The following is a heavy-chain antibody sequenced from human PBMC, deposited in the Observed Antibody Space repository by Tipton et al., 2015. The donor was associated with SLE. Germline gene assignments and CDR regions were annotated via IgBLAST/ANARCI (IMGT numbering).Heavy chain of an antibody. J-gene: IGHJ3*02. V-gene: IGHV4-39*07. CDR2: VNHSGST. CDR1: GGSISSSSYY. CDR3: AREGGYGSGSSDAFDI. D-gene: IGHD3-10*01. Sequence: TLSLTCTVSGGSISSSSYYWRWIRQPPGKGLEWIGEVNHSGSTNYNPSLKNRATISVDTSKNQFSLKLSSVTAADTAVYYCAREGGYGSGSSDAFDIWGQGTMVTVSS.